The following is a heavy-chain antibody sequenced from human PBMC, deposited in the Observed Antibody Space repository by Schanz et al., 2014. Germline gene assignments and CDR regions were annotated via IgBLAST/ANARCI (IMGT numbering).Heavy chain of an antibody. CDR1: GFSFGNYG. J-gene: IGHJ4*02. CDR2: FDAHDGRA. Sequence: EVQLLESGGGLVQPGGSLRLSCEASGFSFGNYGMSWVRQAPGKGLEWVSGFDAHDGRAYYADSAKGRFTISRDNSKSTLYVERNSLRVEDTAVYYCAKTLFPGGTPTFGNWGRGTLVTVSS. CDR3: AKTLFPGGTPTFGN. V-gene: IGHV3-23*01. D-gene: IGHD2-8*02.